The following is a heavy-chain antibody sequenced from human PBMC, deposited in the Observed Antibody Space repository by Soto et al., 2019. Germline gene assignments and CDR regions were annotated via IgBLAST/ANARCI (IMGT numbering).Heavy chain of an antibody. CDR2: IIPIFGKA. V-gene: IGHV1-69*13. CDR3: SRDRHDFGDYVRPPD. D-gene: IGHD4-17*01. CDR1: GYTFTGYY. J-gene: IGHJ4*02. Sequence: SVKVSCKASGYTFTGYYMHWVLQAPGQGLEWMGGIIPIFGKANYAQKFQGRVTLTADEATTTAYMEVSSLRSDDTAIYYCSRDRHDFGDYVRPPDWGQGTLVTVSS.